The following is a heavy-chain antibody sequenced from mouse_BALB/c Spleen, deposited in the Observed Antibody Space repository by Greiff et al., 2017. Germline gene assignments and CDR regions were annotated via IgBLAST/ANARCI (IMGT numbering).Heavy chain of an antibody. Sequence: EVQLQQSGPGLVKPSQSLSLTCSVTGYSITSGYYWNWIRQFPGNKLEWMGYISYDGSNNYNPSLKNRISITRDTSKNQFFLKLNSVTTEDTATYYCARVRDGGFAYWGQGTLVTVSA. D-gene: IGHD3-3*01. V-gene: IGHV3-6*02. J-gene: IGHJ3*01. CDR3: ARVRDGGFAY. CDR1: GYSITSGYY. CDR2: ISYDGSN.